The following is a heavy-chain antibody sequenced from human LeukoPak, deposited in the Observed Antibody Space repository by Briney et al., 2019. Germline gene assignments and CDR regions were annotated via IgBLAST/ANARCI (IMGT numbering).Heavy chain of an antibody. CDR3: VRDRAGTQSWVEFDL. J-gene: IGHJ5*02. CDR1: GFSVTNTL. Sequence: GGSLRLSCTLSGFSVTNTLIDWVRQAPGKGPEGGALIYIDARTVYADSVKGRFTISRDNSKNMVYLQMNSLRSEDSALYYCVRDRAGTQSWVEFDLWGQGTLVTVSS. CDR2: IYIDART. V-gene: IGHV3-66*02. D-gene: IGHD3-10*01.